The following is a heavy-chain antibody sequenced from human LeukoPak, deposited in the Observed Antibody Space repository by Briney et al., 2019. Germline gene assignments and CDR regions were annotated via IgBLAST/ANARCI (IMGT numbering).Heavy chain of an antibody. J-gene: IGHJ4*02. D-gene: IGHD6-19*01. Sequence: PGGSLRLSCAASGFTFSNAWMSWVRQAPGKGLEWVGRIKSKTDGGTTDYAAPVKGRFTISRDDSKNTLYLQMNSLKTEDTAVYYCTTDLAGIAVAAYFDYWGQGTLVTVSS. CDR3: TTDLAGIAVAAYFDY. CDR1: GFTFSNAW. CDR2: IKSKTDGGTT. V-gene: IGHV3-15*01.